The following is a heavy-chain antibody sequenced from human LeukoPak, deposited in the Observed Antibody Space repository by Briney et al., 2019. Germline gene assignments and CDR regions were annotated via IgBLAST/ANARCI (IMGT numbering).Heavy chain of an antibody. D-gene: IGHD1-1*01. CDR2: ISGSGGST. CDR3: AKGWRMSDR. CDR1: GFTFSSYA. J-gene: IGHJ5*02. Sequence: GGSLRLSCAASGFTFSSYAMSWVHQAPGKGLEWVSAISGSGGSTYYADSVKGRFTISRDNSKNTLYLQMSSLRAEDTATYYCAKGWRMSDRWGQGTLVTVSS. V-gene: IGHV3-23*01.